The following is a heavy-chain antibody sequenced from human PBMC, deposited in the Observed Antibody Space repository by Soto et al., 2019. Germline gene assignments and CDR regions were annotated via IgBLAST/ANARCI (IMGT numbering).Heavy chain of an antibody. CDR3: AGDSSGYYYPTELDY. V-gene: IGHV4-39*01. J-gene: IGHJ4*02. D-gene: IGHD3-22*01. CDR2: IYYSGST. CDR1: GGSISSSSYY. Sequence: SETLSLTCTVSGGSISSSSYYWGWIRQPPGKGLEWIGSIYYSGSTYYNPSLKSRVTISVDTSKNQFSLKLSSVTAADTAVYYCAGDSSGYYYPTELDYWGQGTLVTVSS.